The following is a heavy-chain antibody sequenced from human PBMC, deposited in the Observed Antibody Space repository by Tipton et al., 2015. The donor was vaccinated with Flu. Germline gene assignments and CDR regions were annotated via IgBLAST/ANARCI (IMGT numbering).Heavy chain of an antibody. Sequence: QLVQSGAEVKKPGSSVKVSCKASGGTFSSYAISWVRQAPGQGLEWMGGIIPIFGTANYAQKFQGRVTITADESTSTAYMELSSLRSEDTAVYYCAASSHLVVVPDYNWFDPWGQGTLVTVSS. CDR2: IIPIFGTA. V-gene: IGHV1-69*01. CDR3: AASSHLVVVPDYNWFDP. CDR1: GGTFSSYA. J-gene: IGHJ5*02. D-gene: IGHD2-2*01.